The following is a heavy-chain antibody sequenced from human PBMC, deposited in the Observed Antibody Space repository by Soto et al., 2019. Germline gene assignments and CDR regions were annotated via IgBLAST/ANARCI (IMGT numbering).Heavy chain of an antibody. CDR3: ARGGIYHPGGYYYHSFDY. V-gene: IGHV4-59*01. J-gene: IGHJ4*02. Sequence: PSETLSLTCTVSGGSISDYYWNWIRLSPGNGLEWIGCIYYTGSTACHPSLEGRVTISLDTSKQQFSLRVSSVSAADAGVYYCARGGIYHPGGYYYHSFDYWGQGTPVTVSS. CDR2: IYYTGST. CDR1: GGSISDYY. D-gene: IGHD3-22*01.